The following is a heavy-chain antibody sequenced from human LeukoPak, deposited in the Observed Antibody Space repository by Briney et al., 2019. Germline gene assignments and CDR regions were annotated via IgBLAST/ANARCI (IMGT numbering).Heavy chain of an antibody. CDR2: IKQDGSEK. D-gene: IGHD3-10*01. V-gene: IGHV3-7*03. Sequence: PGGSLRPSCAVSGSTFSSYWMTWVRQAPGKGLEWVANIKQDGSEKYYVDSVMGRFIISRDNAKNSLYLQMNSLRAEDTAVYYCASSGSYGYGMDVWGKGTTVSVSS. CDR3: ASSGSYGYGMDV. CDR1: GSTFSSYW. J-gene: IGHJ6*04.